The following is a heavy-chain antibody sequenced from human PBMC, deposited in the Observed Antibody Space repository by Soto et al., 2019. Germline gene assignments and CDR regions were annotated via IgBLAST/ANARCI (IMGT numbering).Heavy chain of an antibody. J-gene: IGHJ1*01. CDR2: IWSDGNNK. V-gene: IGHV3-33*01. D-gene: IGHD2-2*01. Sequence: GGSLRLSCAASGFSFSNYGMHWVRQAPGKGLEWVSVIWSDGNNKYYGDSVKGRFTISRDESKNTVYLEMSGLRDEDTAVYYCARDGRYCSTATCFEYFQHWGQGTLVTVSS. CDR3: ARDGRYCSTATCFEYFQH. CDR1: GFSFSNYG.